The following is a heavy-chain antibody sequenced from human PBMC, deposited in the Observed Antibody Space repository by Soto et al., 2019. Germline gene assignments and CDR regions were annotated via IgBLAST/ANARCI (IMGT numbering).Heavy chain of an antibody. CDR1: GGSISNRNYD. CDR2: IYYDGST. D-gene: IGHD2-2*01. Sequence: PSETLSLTCSVSGGSISNRNYDWAWVRHPPGKGLEWIGNIYYDGSTYYHPTFRGRLTISVDTSKNHFSLKLGSLTAADTAIYYCASLPVPGNFDYWGQGTLVTVSS. V-gene: IGHV4-39*02. CDR3: ASLPVPGNFDY. J-gene: IGHJ4*02.